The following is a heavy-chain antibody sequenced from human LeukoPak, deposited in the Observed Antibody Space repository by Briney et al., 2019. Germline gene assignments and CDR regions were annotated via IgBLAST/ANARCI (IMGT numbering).Heavy chain of an antibody. CDR2: IYYSGST. Sequence: SETLSLTCTVSGGSISSGGYYWSWIRQRPGKGLEWIGYIYYSGSTYYNPSLKSRVTISVDTSKNQFSLKLSSVTAADTAVYYCARATAAAGTKFISWFDPWGQGTLVTVSS. V-gene: IGHV4-31*03. CDR3: ARATAAAGTKFISWFDP. J-gene: IGHJ5*02. CDR1: GGSISSGGYY. D-gene: IGHD6-13*01.